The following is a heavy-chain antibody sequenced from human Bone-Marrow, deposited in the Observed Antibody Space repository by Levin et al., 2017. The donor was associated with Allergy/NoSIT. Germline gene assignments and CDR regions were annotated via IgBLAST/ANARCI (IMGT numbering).Heavy chain of an antibody. D-gene: IGHD5-12*01. CDR3: AREVIPRGSSRQWLPLDWFDP. J-gene: IGHJ5*02. Sequence: GESLKISCKASGYSFTHYAIHWVRQAPGQRLEWMGWINPVNGNTKYSQNFQGRVTITKDTSASTVYVELSSLRSEDTDVYYCAREVIPRGSSRQWLPLDWFDPWGQGTLVTVSS. CDR2: INPVNGNT. V-gene: IGHV1-3*01. CDR1: GYSFTHYA.